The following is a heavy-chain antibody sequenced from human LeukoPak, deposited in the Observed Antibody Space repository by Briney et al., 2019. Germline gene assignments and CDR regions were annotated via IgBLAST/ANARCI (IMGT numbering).Heavy chain of an antibody. Sequence: PGRSLRLSCAASGFTFSSYGMHWVRQAPGKGLEWVAVISYDGSNKYYADSVKDRFTISRDNSKNTLYLQMNSLRAEDTAVYYCAKDNSPGYCSGGSCYSEFDPWGQGTLVTVSS. CDR3: AKDNSPGYCSGGSCYSEFDP. J-gene: IGHJ5*02. V-gene: IGHV3-30*18. CDR2: ISYDGSNK. CDR1: GFTFSSYG. D-gene: IGHD2-15*01.